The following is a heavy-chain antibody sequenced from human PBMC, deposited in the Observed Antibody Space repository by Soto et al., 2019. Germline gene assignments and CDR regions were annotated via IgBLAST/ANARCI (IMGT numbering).Heavy chain of an antibody. CDR3: ARVDTAMGYYFDY. CDR1: GGSISSGGYS. D-gene: IGHD5-18*01. J-gene: IGHJ4*02. V-gene: IGHV4-30-2*01. CDR2: IYHSGST. Sequence: QLQLQESGSGLVKPSQTLSLTCAVSGGSISSGGYSWSWIRQPPGKGLEWIGYIYHSGSTYYNPSLKSRVTISVDRSKNQFSLKLSSVTAAETAVYYCARVDTAMGYYFDYWGQGTLVTVSS.